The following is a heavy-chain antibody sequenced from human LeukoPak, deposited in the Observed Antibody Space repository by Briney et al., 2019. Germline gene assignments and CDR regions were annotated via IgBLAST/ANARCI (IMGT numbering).Heavy chain of an antibody. CDR1: GYTFTDYY. J-gene: IGHJ4*02. CDR3: ARDLPSASNWELDY. CDR2: INPNSGET. V-gene: IGHV1-2*06. D-gene: IGHD7-27*01. Sequence: ASVKVSCKASGYTFTDYYLHWVRQAPGQGLEWMGRINPNSGETNYAQEFQGRVTMTRDTSISTAYMELSRLRSDDTAVYFRARDLPSASNWELDYWGQGTLVTVSS.